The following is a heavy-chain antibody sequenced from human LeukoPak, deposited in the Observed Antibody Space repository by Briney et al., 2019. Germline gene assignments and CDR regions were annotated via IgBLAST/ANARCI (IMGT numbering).Heavy chain of an antibody. D-gene: IGHD2/OR15-2a*01. CDR3: ARGFYGPFDR. J-gene: IGHJ5*02. CDR1: GASVSSSH. Sequence: PSETLSLTCSVSGASVSSSHWNWIRQSPGKGLEWIANVDYNGSTKYNPSLRGRGTMSLDTSKNQFHLKLESVTAADTARCFCARGFYGPFDRWGQGTLVTVSS. V-gene: IGHV4-59*02. CDR2: VDYNGST.